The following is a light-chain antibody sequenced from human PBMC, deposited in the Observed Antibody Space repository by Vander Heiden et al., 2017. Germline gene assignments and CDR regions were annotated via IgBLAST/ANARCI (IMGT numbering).Light chain of an antibody. CDR1: NISRKS. CDR2: DNS. J-gene: IGLJ2*01. Sequence: YVLTQPPSVSLAPGQAAESFCGGNNISRKSVHWYQQKPGQAPLLVVYDNSDRPSGIPERFSGSNSGNTATLTITRVDAGDEAVYYCQVWDSNSDHVVFGGGTKLTVL. CDR3: QVWDSNSDHVV. V-gene: IGLV3-21*02.